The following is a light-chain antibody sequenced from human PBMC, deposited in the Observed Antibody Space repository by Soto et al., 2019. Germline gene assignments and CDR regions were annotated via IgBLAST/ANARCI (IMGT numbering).Light chain of an antibody. J-gene: IGLJ2*01. CDR2: EDN. V-gene: IGLV2-23*01. Sequence: QSVLTQPASVSGSPGQSITISCTGTSSDVGSYNLVSWYQQHPGKAPKFMIYEDNKWPSGVSNRFSGSKSGNTASLTISGLQAEDEADYYCCSYVGSNTLVFGGGTKVTVL. CDR1: SSDVGSYNL. CDR3: CSYVGSNTLV.